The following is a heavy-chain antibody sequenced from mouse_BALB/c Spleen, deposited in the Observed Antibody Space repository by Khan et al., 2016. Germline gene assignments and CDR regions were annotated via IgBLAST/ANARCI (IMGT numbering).Heavy chain of an antibody. D-gene: IGHD2-1*01. CDR1: GYSITSGYY. V-gene: IGHV3-6*02. CDR3: ATYGNYEGFAY. CDR2: ISYDGSN. J-gene: IGHJ3*01. Sequence: EVQLQESGPGLVKPSQSLSLTCSVTGYSITSGYYWNWIRQFPGNKLEWMGYISYDGSNNYNPSLTNRISITRDTSKNQFFLKLNSVTTEETATYYCATYGNYEGFAYWGQGTLVTVSA.